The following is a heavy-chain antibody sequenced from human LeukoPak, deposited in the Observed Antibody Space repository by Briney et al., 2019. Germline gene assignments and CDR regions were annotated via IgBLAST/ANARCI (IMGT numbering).Heavy chain of an antibody. D-gene: IGHD6-13*01. CDR3: ARAWGSSSWYTPSPFDY. J-gene: IGHJ4*02. CDR1: GFTFSSYA. V-gene: IGHV3-64*01. CDR2: ISSNGGST. Sequence: PGGSLRLSRAASGFTFSSYAMHWVRQAPGKGLEYVSAISSNGGSTYYANSVKGGFTISRDNSKNTLYLQMGSLRAEDMAVYYCARAWGSSSWYTPSPFDYWGQGTLVTVSS.